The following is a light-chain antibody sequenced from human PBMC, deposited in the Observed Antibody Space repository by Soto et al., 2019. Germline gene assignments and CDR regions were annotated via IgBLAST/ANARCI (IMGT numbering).Light chain of an antibody. Sequence: QSALTQPASVSGSPGQSITISCTVTSSDVGTYNLVSWYQQHPGTVPKLLIYDVNNRPSGVSNRFSGSKSGNTASLTISGILAADEADYYCCKYIGNDAWVFGGGTKLTVL. CDR3: CKYIGNDAWV. CDR1: SSDVGTYNL. CDR2: DVN. V-gene: IGLV2-23*02. J-gene: IGLJ3*02.